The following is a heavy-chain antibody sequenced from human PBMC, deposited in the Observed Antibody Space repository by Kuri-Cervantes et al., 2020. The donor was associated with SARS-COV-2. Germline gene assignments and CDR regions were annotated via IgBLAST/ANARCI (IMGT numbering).Heavy chain of an antibody. CDR2: IKQDGSEQ. CDR1: GFTFSTYW. CDR3: AKDLGDYGMDV. V-gene: IGHV3-7*03. J-gene: IGHJ6*02. Sequence: GGSLRLSCAASGFTFSTYWMSWVRQAPGKGLEWVANIKQDGSEQYYVDCVKGRFTVSRDNSKNTLYLQMNSLRAEGTAVYYCAKDLGDYGMDVWGQGTTVTVSS. D-gene: IGHD3-16*01.